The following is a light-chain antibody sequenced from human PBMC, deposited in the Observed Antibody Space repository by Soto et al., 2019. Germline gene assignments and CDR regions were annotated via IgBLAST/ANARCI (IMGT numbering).Light chain of an antibody. V-gene: IGKV1-5*03. CDR1: QSISSW. CDR2: KAS. J-gene: IGKJ1*01. Sequence: DIQMTQSPSTLSASVGDSVAITCPASQSISSWLAWYQQKPGKAPKLLIYKASSLESGVPSRFSGSGSGTEFTLTISSLQPDDFATYYCQQYNSYSRTFGQGTKVDI. CDR3: QQYNSYSRT.